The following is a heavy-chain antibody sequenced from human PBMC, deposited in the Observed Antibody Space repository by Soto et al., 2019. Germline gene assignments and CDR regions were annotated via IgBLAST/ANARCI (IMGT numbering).Heavy chain of an antibody. Sequence: GALGLSCAASGFTFSSYSMNWVRQAPGKGLEWVSSISSSSSYIYYADSVKGRFTISRDNAKNSLYLQMNSLRAEDTAVYYCARVDQSVPYYFDYWGQGTLVTVSS. CDR2: ISSSSSYI. J-gene: IGHJ4*02. CDR3: ARVDQSVPYYFDY. V-gene: IGHV3-21*01. CDR1: GFTFSSYS. D-gene: IGHD2-2*01.